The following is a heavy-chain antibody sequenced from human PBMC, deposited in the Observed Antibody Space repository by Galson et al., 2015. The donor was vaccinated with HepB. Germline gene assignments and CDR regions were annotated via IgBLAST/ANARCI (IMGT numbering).Heavy chain of an antibody. J-gene: IGHJ6*02. Sequence: SVKVSCKASGYTFTGYYMHWVRQAPGQGLEWMGWIKPNSGGTNYAQKFQGWVTMTRDTSISTAYMELSRLRSDDTVVYYCARAVEAGTMDVWGQGTTVTVSS. CDR2: IKPNSGGT. V-gene: IGHV1-2*04. D-gene: IGHD6-19*01. CDR1: GYTFTGYY. CDR3: ARAVEAGTMDV.